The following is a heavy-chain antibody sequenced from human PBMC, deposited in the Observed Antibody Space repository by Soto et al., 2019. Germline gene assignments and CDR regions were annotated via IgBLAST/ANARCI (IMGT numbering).Heavy chain of an antibody. V-gene: IGHV4-4*02. J-gene: IGHJ4*02. CDR1: GGSISSINW. Sequence: SETLYLTCAVSGGSISSINWWSWVRQPPGQGLKQNGEIYHSRSTNHNPTHKSRATISVNKHKNQFSLKLSSVTAAHTDVYSCARVLGMPGYYSRWGQGTLVTVSS. CDR3: ARVLGMPGYYSR. D-gene: IGHD3-22*01. CDR2: IYHSRST.